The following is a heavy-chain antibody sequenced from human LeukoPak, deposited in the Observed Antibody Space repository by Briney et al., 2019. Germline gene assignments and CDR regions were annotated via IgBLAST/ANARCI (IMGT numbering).Heavy chain of an antibody. CDR2: INTNTGNT. CDR1: GYTFTSYA. V-gene: IGHV7-4-1*02. CDR3: AKGSGSDY. D-gene: IGHD2-15*01. J-gene: IGHJ4*02. Sequence: AASLKLSCTASGYTFTSYAMNWVRQAPGQGLEWMGWINTNTGNTTYAQGFTGRFVFSLDTSVSTAYLQISSLQAEDTSGYYCAKGSGSDYWGQGTLVTVSS.